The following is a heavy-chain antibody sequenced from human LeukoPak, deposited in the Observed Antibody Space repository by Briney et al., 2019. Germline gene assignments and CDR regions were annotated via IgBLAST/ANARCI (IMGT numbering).Heavy chain of an antibody. CDR1: GGSISSYY. V-gene: IGHV4-34*01. CDR2: INHSGST. J-gene: IGHJ5*02. D-gene: IGHD3-22*01. Sequence: PSETLSLTCTVSGGSISSYYWSWIRQPPGKGLEWIGEINHSGSTNYNPSLKSRVTISVDTSNNQFSLKLSSVTAADTAVYYCATNYYDSSGYYSNNWFDPWGQGTLVTVSS. CDR3: ATNYYDSSGYYSNNWFDP.